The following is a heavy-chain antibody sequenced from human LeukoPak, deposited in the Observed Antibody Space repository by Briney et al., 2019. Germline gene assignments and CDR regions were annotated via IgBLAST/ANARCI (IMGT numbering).Heavy chain of an antibody. V-gene: IGHV3-53*01. CDR3: AREPTFDY. Sequence: SGGSLRLSCAASGFTVNSNYMSWVRQAPGKGLEWVSAIYSGGSMYYADSVKGRFTISRDISKNTLYLQMNSLRAEDTAVYYCAREPTFDYWGQGTLVTVSS. CDR2: IYSGGSM. J-gene: IGHJ4*02. CDR1: GFTVNSNY. D-gene: IGHD1-26*01.